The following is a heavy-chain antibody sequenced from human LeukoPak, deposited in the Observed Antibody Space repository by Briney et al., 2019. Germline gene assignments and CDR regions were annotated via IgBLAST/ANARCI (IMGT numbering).Heavy chain of an antibody. CDR2: IKSKTDGGTT. J-gene: IGHJ4*02. CDR1: GFTFSNAW. CDR3: TTDGLRYFDWLPHPFDY. V-gene: IGHV3-15*01. D-gene: IGHD3-9*01. Sequence: GGSLRLSCAASGFTFSNAWMSWVRQAPGKGLEWVGRIKSKTDGGTTDYAAPVKGRSTISRDDSKNTLYLQMNSLKTEDTAVYYCTTDGLRYFDWLPHPFDYWGQGTLVTVSS.